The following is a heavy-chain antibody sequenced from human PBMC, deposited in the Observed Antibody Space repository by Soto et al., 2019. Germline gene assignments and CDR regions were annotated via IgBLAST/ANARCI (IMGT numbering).Heavy chain of an antibody. CDR1: GFTFSKNA. V-gene: IGHV3-23*01. D-gene: IGHD2-2*01. J-gene: IGHJ4*02. Sequence: EIQLLESGGDLVQPGGSLRLSCAASGFTFSKNAMSWVRQAPGKGLEWVSAISDGGGSTYYADSVKGRLTISRDNSKNTLYLQMNSLRAEDTALYYCASLLYCSSTSCYPTQTNWGQGTLVTVSS. CDR2: ISDGGGST. CDR3: ASLLYCSSTSCYPTQTN.